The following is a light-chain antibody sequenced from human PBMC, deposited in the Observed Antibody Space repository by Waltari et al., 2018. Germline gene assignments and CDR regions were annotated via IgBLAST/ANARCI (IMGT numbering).Light chain of an antibody. V-gene: IGKV2-30*01. CDR2: KVS. Sequence: DVVMTQSPPSLPVTLGQPASIPVRPSQSLVDSDGHTYLNWFHQRPGQSPRRLIYKVSYRDSGVPDRFSGSGSGTDFTLKISRVEAEDVGVYYCMQGTQWPWTFGQGTKVEIK. CDR3: MQGTQWPWT. CDR1: QSLVDSDGHTY. J-gene: IGKJ1*01.